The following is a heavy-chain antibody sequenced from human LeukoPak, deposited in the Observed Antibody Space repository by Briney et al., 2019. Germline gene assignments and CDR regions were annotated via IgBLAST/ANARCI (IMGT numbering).Heavy chain of an antibody. CDR3: ARGIGDYYYYYMDV. Sequence: SVKVSCKAFGGTFSSYAISWVRQAPGQGLEWMGGIIPIFGTANYAQKFQGRVTITTDESTSTAYMELSSLRSEDMAVYYCARGIGDYYYYYMDVWGKGTTVTVSS. V-gene: IGHV1-69*05. D-gene: IGHD1-26*01. CDR2: IIPIFGTA. CDR1: GGTFSSYA. J-gene: IGHJ6*03.